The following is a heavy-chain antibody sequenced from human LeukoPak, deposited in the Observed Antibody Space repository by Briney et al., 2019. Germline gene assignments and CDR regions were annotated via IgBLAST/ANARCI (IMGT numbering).Heavy chain of an antibody. CDR3: ARGPIFDFWSGYYLDRYYYYGMDV. V-gene: IGHV1-8*01. CDR2: MNPNSGNT. J-gene: IGHJ6*02. CDR1: GYTFTSYD. D-gene: IGHD3-3*01. Sequence: ASVKVSCKASGYTFTSYDINWVRQATGQGLEWMGWMNPNSGNTGYAQKFQGRVTTTRNTSISTAYMELSSLRSEDTAVYYCARGPIFDFWSGYYLDRYYYYGMDVWGQGTTVTVSS.